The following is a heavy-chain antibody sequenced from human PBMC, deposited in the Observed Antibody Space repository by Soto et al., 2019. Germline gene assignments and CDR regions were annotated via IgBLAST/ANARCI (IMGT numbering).Heavy chain of an antibody. Sequence: PGGSLRLSCAASGFTFSSYAMSWVRQAPGKGLEWVSAISGSGGSTYYADSVKGRFTISRDNSKNTPYLQMNSLRAEDTAVYYCAKDLVAVAGTLGLFDYWGQGTLVTVSS. D-gene: IGHD6-19*01. J-gene: IGHJ4*02. CDR3: AKDLVAVAGTLGLFDY. CDR1: GFTFSSYA. CDR2: ISGSGGST. V-gene: IGHV3-23*01.